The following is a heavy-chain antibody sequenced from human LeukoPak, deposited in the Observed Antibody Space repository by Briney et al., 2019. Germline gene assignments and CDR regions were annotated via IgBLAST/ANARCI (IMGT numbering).Heavy chain of an antibody. D-gene: IGHD3-22*01. Sequence: GASVKVSCKTSGYTFTSYGISWVRQAPGQGLEWMGWISAYSGNTKYAQKLQGRVTMTRDTSTSTVYMELSSLRSEDTAVYYCARGAFMIVVVYFDYWGQGTLVTVSS. J-gene: IGHJ4*02. CDR3: ARGAFMIVVVYFDY. V-gene: IGHV1-18*01. CDR1: GYTFTSYG. CDR2: ISAYSGNT.